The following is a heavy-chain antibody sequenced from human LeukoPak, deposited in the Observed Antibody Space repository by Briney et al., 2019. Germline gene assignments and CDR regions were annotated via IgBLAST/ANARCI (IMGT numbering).Heavy chain of an antibody. CDR1: GGSFSGYY. Sequence: SSETLSLTCAVYGGSFSGYYWSWIRQPPGKGLEWIGEINHSGSTNYNPSLKSRVTISVDTSKNQFSLKLSSVTAADTAVYYCAREAKVVVVAAREAYYFDYWGQGTLVTVSP. V-gene: IGHV4-34*01. J-gene: IGHJ4*02. CDR3: AREAKVVVVAAREAYYFDY. CDR2: INHSGST. D-gene: IGHD2-15*01.